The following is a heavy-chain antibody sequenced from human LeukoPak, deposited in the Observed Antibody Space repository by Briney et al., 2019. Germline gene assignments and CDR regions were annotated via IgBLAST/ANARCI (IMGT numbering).Heavy chain of an antibody. D-gene: IGHD3-16*01. V-gene: IGHV1-69*01. CDR2: IIPIFGTA. J-gene: IGHJ4*02. CDR3: ARVADPDGGFDY. Sequence: GASVKVSCKASGGTFSSYAISWVRQAPGQGLEWMGGIIPIFGTANYAQKFQGRVTITADESTSTAYMELSSLRSEDTAVYYCARVADPDGGFDYWGQGTLVTVSS. CDR1: GGTFSSYA.